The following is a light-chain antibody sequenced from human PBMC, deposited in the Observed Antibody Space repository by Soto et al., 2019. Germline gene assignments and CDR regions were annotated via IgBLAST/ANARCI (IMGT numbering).Light chain of an antibody. Sequence: QPVLTQPPSVSGAPGQGVTISCTGGSSNIGAGYDVHWYQHLPGTSPKLLIYGNDNRPSGVPDRFSGSKSGTSASLAITDLQAEDEADYYCQSYDSSLSGSWVFGGGTKLTVL. CDR1: SSNIGAGYD. V-gene: IGLV1-40*01. CDR3: QSYDSSLSGSWV. CDR2: GND. J-gene: IGLJ3*02.